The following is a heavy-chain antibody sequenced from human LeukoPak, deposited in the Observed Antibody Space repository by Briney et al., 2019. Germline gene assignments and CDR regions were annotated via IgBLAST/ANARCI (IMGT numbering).Heavy chain of an antibody. D-gene: IGHD3-10*01. J-gene: IGHJ3*02. Sequence: GGSLRLSCAASGFTFSSYAMHWVRQAPGKGLEWVAVIPYDGSNKYYADSVKGRFTISRDNSKNTLYLQMNSLRAEDTAVYYCAKDYYGSGSYYKLNAFDIWGQGTMVTVSS. V-gene: IGHV3-30-3*01. CDR2: IPYDGSNK. CDR1: GFTFSSYA. CDR3: AKDYYGSGSYYKLNAFDI.